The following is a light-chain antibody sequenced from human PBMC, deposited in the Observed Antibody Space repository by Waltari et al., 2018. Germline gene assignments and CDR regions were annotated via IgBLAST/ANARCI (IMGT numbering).Light chain of an antibody. CDR3: MQPLQTPRT. Sequence: DIVMTQSPLSLPVTPGEPASISCRSSQSLLDSNGYHYLDWYLQKPGQAPQLLIYLGSNRASGVPDGFSGSGSGTDFTLKISRVEAEDVGVYYCMQPLQTPRTFGQGTRLEIK. J-gene: IGKJ5*01. CDR2: LGS. V-gene: IGKV2-28*01. CDR1: QSLLDSNGYHY.